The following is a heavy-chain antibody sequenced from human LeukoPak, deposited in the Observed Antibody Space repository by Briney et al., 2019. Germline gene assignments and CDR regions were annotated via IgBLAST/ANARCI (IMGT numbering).Heavy chain of an antibody. J-gene: IGHJ6*02. CDR1: GFTFSSYA. Sequence: GSLRLSCAASGFTFSSYAMHWVRQAPGKGLEWVAVISYDGSNKYYADSVKGRFTISRDNSKNTLYLQMNSLRAEDTAVYYCARDGGYCSGGSCYAGYYYYGMDVWGQGTTVTVSS. V-gene: IGHV3-30-3*01. CDR3: ARDGGYCSGGSCYAGYYYYGMDV. CDR2: ISYDGSNK. D-gene: IGHD2-15*01.